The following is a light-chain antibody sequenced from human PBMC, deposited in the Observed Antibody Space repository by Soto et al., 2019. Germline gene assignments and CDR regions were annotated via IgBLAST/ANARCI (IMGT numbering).Light chain of an antibody. Sequence: EIVLTQSPGTLSLSPGERATLSCRASQSVSSSYLAWYQQKPGQAPRLLIYGASTRATGIPATFSASGSGTEFTLTISSLQSEDFAVYYCQQYKNWPLTFGGGTKVEIK. J-gene: IGKJ4*01. CDR3: QQYKNWPLT. CDR2: GAS. V-gene: IGKV3-15*01. CDR1: QSVSSSY.